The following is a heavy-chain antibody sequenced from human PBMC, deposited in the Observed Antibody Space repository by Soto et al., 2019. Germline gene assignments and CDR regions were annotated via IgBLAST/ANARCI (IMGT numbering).Heavy chain of an antibody. CDR1: GGSFSGYY. J-gene: IGHJ6*02. CDR3: ARGRLSTAGYSYGRGVGDLHYYYCGMDV. D-gene: IGHD5-18*01. V-gene: IGHV4-34*01. Sequence: QVQLQQWGAGLLKPSETLSLTCAVYGGSFSGYYWSWIRQPPGKGLEWIGEINHSGSTNYNPSLKSRVTMSVDPSKNQFSLKLSSVTAADTAVYYCARGRLSTAGYSYGRGVGDLHYYYCGMDVWGQGTTVTVSS. CDR2: INHSGST.